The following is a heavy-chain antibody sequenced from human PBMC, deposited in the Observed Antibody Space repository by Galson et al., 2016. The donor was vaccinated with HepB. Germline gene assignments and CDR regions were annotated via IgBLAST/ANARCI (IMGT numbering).Heavy chain of an antibody. Sequence: ETLSLTCDVSGGSISSSSYYWGWIRQPPGKGLEWLGSIYYSGSTYYNPSLKSRVTISVDTSKNQFSLKLSSVTAADTAVYFCARLKSGSLGYCSGGNCYRPRQFDYWGQGTLVTVSS. CDR2: IYYSGST. CDR1: GGSISSSSYY. J-gene: IGHJ4*02. V-gene: IGHV4-39*01. CDR3: ARLKSGSLGYCSGGNCYRPRQFDY. D-gene: IGHD2-15*01.